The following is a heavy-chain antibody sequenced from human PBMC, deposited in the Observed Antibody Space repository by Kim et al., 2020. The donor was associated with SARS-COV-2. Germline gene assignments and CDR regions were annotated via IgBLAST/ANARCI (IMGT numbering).Heavy chain of an antibody. J-gene: IGHJ4*02. Sequence: SETLSLTCTVSGGSISSSSYYWGWIRQPPGKGLEWIGSIYYSGSTYYNPSLKSRVTISVDTSKNQFSLKLSSVTAADTAVYYCARLSGGVYWGQGTLVTVSS. CDR2: IYYSGST. CDR1: GGSISSSSYY. V-gene: IGHV4-39*01. D-gene: IGHD2-15*01. CDR3: ARLSGGVY.